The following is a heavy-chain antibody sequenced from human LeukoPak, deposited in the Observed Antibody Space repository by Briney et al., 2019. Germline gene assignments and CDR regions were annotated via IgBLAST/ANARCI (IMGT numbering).Heavy chain of an antibody. Sequence: GGSLRLSCGASGFTFSSYAMSWVRQAPGKGLEGVSAISGSGGSTYYADSVKGRFTISRDNSKNTLYLQMNSLRAEDTAVYYCAKVVVVTANYFDYWGQGTLVTVSS. J-gene: IGHJ4*02. D-gene: IGHD2-21*02. CDR3: AKVVVVTANYFDY. CDR1: GFTFSSYA. V-gene: IGHV3-23*01. CDR2: ISGSGGST.